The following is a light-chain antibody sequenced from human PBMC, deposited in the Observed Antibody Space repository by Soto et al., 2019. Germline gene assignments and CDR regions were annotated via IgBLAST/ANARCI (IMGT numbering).Light chain of an antibody. CDR3: SSYTSSGTYV. V-gene: IGLV2-14*01. Sequence: QPVLAQPASLSGSPGQSSTISCTGTSSDVGGYNYVSWYQQHPGKAPKVMIYDASNRPSGVSNRFSGSKSGNTASLTISGLQAEDEADYFCSSYTSSGTYVFGTGTKVTVL. CDR1: SSDVGGYNY. J-gene: IGLJ1*01. CDR2: DAS.